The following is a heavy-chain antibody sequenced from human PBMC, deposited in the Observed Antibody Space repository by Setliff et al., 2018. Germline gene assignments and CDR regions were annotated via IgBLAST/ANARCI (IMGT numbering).Heavy chain of an antibody. CDR3: ARDSMAGVDY. D-gene: IGHD2-2*01. CDR1: GYSISSGYY. Sequence: PSETLSLTCAVSGYSISSGYYGGWIRPPPGKGLEWIGSIYHSGSTYYNPSLKSRVTISVDTSKNQFSLKLSSVTAADTAVYYCARDSMAGVDYWGQGTLVTAPQ. V-gene: IGHV4-38-2*02. CDR2: IYHSGST. J-gene: IGHJ4*02.